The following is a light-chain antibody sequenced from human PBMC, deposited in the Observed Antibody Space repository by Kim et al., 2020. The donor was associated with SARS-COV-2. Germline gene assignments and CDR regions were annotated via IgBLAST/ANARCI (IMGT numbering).Light chain of an antibody. Sequence: QSALTQPASVSGSPGQSITISCTGTSSDVGGYNYDSWYQQHPGKAPKLMIYDVSNRPSGVSDRFSGSKSVNTASLTISGLQAEDEADYYCSSYTSSHTVVFGGGTKLTVL. J-gene: IGLJ2*01. CDR2: DVS. V-gene: IGLV2-14*03. CDR1: SSDVGGYNY. CDR3: SSYTSSHTVV.